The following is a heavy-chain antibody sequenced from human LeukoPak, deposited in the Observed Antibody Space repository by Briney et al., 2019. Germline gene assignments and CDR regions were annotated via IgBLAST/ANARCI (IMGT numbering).Heavy chain of an antibody. J-gene: IGHJ5*02. CDR3: ATAVRILVRGISGWFGP. D-gene: IGHD3-10*01. V-gene: IGHV1-24*01. CDR2: FDPEDGET. CDR1: GYTLTELS. Sequence: ASVKVSCKVSGYTLTELSMHWVRQAPGKGLEWMGGFDPEDGETIYAQKFQGRVTMTEDTSTDTAYMEVSSLRSEDTAVYYCATAVRILVRGISGWFGPWGQGILVTVSS.